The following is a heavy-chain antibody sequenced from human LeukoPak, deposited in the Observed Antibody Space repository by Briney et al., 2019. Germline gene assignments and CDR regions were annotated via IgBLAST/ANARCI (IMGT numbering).Heavy chain of an antibody. Sequence: GGSLRLSCAASGFIFSSYAMSWVRQAPGKGLEWVSSASGGGGSTYYADSVKGRSTISRDNSKSTLFLQMNSLRAEDTAVYYCAKSSYYDSSGYYREYYFDYWGQGTLVTVSS. J-gene: IGHJ4*02. CDR1: GFIFSSYA. CDR3: AKSSYYDSSGYYREYYFDY. V-gene: IGHV3-23*01. CDR2: ASGGGGST. D-gene: IGHD3-22*01.